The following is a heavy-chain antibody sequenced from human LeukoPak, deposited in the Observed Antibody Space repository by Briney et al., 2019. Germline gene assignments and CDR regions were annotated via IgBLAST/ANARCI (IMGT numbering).Heavy chain of an antibody. V-gene: IGHV3-23*01. D-gene: IGHD3-10*01. CDR3: AKSAYGSGSAFDY. CDR1: GLTFSSYA. J-gene: IGHJ4*02. Sequence: PGGTLRLSCAASGLTFSSYAMNWVRQAPGKGLEWVSAIDNSGVTTYYADSVRGRFTISRDNSKNTLYLQMNSLRAEDTAVYYCAKSAYGSGSAFDYWGQGTLVTVSS. CDR2: IDNSGVTT.